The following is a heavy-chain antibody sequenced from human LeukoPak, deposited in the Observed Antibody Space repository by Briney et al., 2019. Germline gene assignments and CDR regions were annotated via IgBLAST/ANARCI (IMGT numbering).Heavy chain of an antibody. CDR3: VRLSVISLHRYFDL. J-gene: IGHJ2*01. CDR1: GGSFSGYY. D-gene: IGHD4-23*01. V-gene: IGHV4-34*01. CDR2: INHSGST. Sequence: PSETLSLTCAVYGGSFSGYYWSWIRQPPGKGLEWIGEINHSGSTNYNPSLKSRVTISVDTSKNQFSLRLTSVTAADTAVYYCVRLSVISLHRYFDLWGRGTLVTVSS.